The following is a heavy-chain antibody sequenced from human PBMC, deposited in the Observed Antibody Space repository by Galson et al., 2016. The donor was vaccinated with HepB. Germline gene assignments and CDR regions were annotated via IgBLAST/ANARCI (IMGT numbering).Heavy chain of an antibody. V-gene: IGHV3-30-3*01. D-gene: IGHD3-22*01. CDR3: ARVDEGYYYLIDY. J-gene: IGHJ4*02. CDR1: GFTLSTYS. CDR2: TSFDGRNK. Sequence: SLRLSCAASGFTLSTYSMNWFRQAPGKGLEWVAATSFDGRNKYYADSVKGRFTLSRDNSKNMLYLQMNSLGAEDTAVYYCARVDEGYYYLIDYWGQGTLVTVSS.